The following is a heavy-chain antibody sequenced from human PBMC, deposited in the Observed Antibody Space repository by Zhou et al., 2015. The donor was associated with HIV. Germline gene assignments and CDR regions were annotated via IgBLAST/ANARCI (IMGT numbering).Heavy chain of an antibody. CDR3: ARLWDYYDSGSWRDY. CDR2: INPNSGGT. J-gene: IGHJ4*02. V-gene: IGHV1-2*02. CDR1: GYTFTGHC. D-gene: IGHD3-10*01. Sequence: QVQVVQSGAEVKKPGASVKVSCKASGYTFTGHCMHWVRQAPGQGLEWMGWINPNSGGTKYAQKFQGRVTMTRDTSINTAYMELSRLGSDDTAVYYCARLWDYYDSGSWRDYWGQGTLVTVSS.